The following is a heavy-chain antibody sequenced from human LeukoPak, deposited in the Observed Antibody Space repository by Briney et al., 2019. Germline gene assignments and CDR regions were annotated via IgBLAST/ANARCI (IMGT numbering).Heavy chain of an antibody. CDR1: GFTFSSYG. D-gene: IGHD3-10*01. CDR2: ISYDGSNK. Sequence: GGSLRLSCAASGFTFSSYGMHWVRQAPGKGLEWVAVISYDGSNKYYADSVKGRFTISRDNSKNTLYLQMNSLRAEDTAVYYCAKDSGTRGVISWFDPWGQGTLVTVSS. CDR3: AKDSGTRGVISWFDP. J-gene: IGHJ5*02. V-gene: IGHV3-30*18.